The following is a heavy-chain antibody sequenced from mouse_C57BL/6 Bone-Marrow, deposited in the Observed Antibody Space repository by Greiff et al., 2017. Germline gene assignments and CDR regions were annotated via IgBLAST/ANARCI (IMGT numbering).Heavy chain of an antibody. D-gene: IGHD2-1*01. CDR3: ARDLLFYAMDY. CDR1: GFNIKDDY. CDR2: IDPENGDT. V-gene: IGHV14-4*01. Sequence: VQLQQSGAELVRPGASVKLSCTASGFNIKDDYMHWVKQRPEQGLEWIGWIDPENGDTEYASKFQGKATITSDTSSNTAYLQLSSLTSEDTAIXYCARDLLFYAMDYWGQGTSVTVSS. J-gene: IGHJ4*01.